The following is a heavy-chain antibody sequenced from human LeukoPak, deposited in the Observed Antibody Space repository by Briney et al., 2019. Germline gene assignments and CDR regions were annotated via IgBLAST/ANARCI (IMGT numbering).Heavy chain of an antibody. Sequence: GGTLRLSCAASGFTFSSYGMSWVRQAPGKGLEWVSAISGSGGSTHYADSVKGRFTISRDNSKNTLYLQMNSLRAEDTAVYYCARDGSTVTTIFAFDIWGQGTMVTVSS. J-gene: IGHJ3*02. CDR1: GFTFSSYG. V-gene: IGHV3-23*01. CDR2: ISGSGGST. D-gene: IGHD4-17*01. CDR3: ARDGSTVTTIFAFDI.